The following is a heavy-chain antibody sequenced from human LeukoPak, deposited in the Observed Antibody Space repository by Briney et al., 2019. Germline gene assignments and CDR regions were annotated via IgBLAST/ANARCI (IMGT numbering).Heavy chain of an antibody. J-gene: IGHJ4*02. D-gene: IGHD1-26*01. V-gene: IGHV3-23*01. CDR3: VKDYQVGNSPAFGDY. CDR2: LIENGATT. Sequence: PGGSLRLSCAASGVTLSSHAMSWVRRAPGKGLEWVSGLIENGATTYYADSVKGRFTISRDNSRNTMYLQMNSLRVEDTAVYYCVKDYQVGNSPAFGDYWGQGTLVTISS. CDR1: GVTLSSHA.